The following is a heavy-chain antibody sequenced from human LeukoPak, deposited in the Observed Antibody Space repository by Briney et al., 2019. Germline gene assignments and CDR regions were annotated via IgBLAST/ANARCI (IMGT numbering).Heavy chain of an antibody. CDR3: AKGRAPMVREINLLGGYRTFDY. J-gene: IGHJ4*02. Sequence: PGGSLRLSCAASGFTFSSYAMSWVRQAPGKGLEWVSAISGSGGSTYYADSVKGRFTISRDNSKNTLYLQMNSLRAEDTAVYYCAKGRAPMVREINLLGGYRTFDYWGQGTLVTVSS. D-gene: IGHD3-10*01. CDR1: GFTFSSYA. CDR2: ISGSGGST. V-gene: IGHV3-23*01.